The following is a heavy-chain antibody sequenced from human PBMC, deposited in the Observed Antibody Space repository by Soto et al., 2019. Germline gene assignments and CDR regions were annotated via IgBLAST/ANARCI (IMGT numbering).Heavy chain of an antibody. J-gene: IGHJ4*02. CDR1: GGSISSSSYY. CDR3: ARLYCSSTSCYHTEIDY. V-gene: IGHV4-39*01. CDR2: IYYSGST. D-gene: IGHD2-2*01. Sequence: SETLSLTCTVSGGSISSSSYYWGWIRQPPGKGLEWIGSIYYSGSTYYNPSLKSRVTISVDTSKNQFSLKLSSVTAADTAVYYCARLYCSSTSCYHTEIDYWGQGTLVTVSS.